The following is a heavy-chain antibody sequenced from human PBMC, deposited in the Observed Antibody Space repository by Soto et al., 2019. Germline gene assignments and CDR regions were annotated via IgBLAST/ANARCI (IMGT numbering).Heavy chain of an antibody. CDR3: ATTGKLRGYSGYDFRAFDY. V-gene: IGHV4-34*01. CDR2: INHSGST. Sequence: SETLSPTCAVYGGSFSGYYWSWIRQPPGKGLEWIGEINHSGSTNYNPSLKSRVTISVDTSKNQFSLKLSSVTAADTAVYYCATTGKLRGYSGYDFRAFDYWGQGTLVTVSS. CDR1: GGSFSGYY. D-gene: IGHD5-12*01. J-gene: IGHJ4*02.